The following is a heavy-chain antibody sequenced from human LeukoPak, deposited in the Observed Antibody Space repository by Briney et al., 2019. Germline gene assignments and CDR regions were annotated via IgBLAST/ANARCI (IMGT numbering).Heavy chain of an antibody. D-gene: IGHD5-18*01. J-gene: IGHJ4*02. CDR1: GYSFTSYW. CDR3: ASAIQLWLPVH. CDR2: IYPGDSDT. Sequence: GESLKISCKGSGYSFTSYWIGWVRQMPGKGLEWMGIIYPGDSDTRYSPSFQGQVTISADKSISTAYLQWGSLKPSDTAMYYCASAIQLWLPVHWGQGTLVTVSS. V-gene: IGHV5-51*01.